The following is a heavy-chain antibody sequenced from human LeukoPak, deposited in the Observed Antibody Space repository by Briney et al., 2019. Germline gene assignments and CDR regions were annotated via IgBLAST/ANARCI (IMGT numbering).Heavy chain of an antibody. CDR3: ARDLGGYPFFMDV. CDR2: FHGGLI. CDR1: GGSISSDNYY. Sequence: PSETLSLTCIVSGGSISSDNYYWSWIRQPPGEGLEEIGSFHGGLIFYKSSLTSRVTISVDTSKSQFSLNLNSVTAADTAVYYCARDLGGYPFFMDVWGRGTTVIVSS. V-gene: IGHV4-39*07. D-gene: IGHD2-15*01. J-gene: IGHJ6*03.